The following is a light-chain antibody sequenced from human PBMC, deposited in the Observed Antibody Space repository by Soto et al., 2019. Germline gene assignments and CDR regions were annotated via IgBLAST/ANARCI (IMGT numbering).Light chain of an antibody. CDR1: SSDVGSYNL. CDR2: EVS. Sequence: QSALTQPASVSGPPGQSITISCTGTSSDVGSYNLVSWYQQHPGKAPKLMIYEVSKRPSGVSNRFSGSKSGNTASLTISGLQAEDEADYYCCSYAGSSPYVFGTGTKLTVL. V-gene: IGLV2-23*02. CDR3: CSYAGSSPYV. J-gene: IGLJ1*01.